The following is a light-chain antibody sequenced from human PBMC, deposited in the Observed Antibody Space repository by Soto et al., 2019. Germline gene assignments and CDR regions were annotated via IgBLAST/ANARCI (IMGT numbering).Light chain of an antibody. Sequence: QSVLTQPPSVSGAPGQRVTISCTGSNSNLGAGYDVHWYQQLPGTAPKILIYANTNRPSGVPDRFSASKSGTSASLAITGLQAEDEAIYYCQSYDISLSGSVVFGGGTKLTVL. CDR2: ANT. CDR1: NSNLGAGYD. J-gene: IGLJ2*01. CDR3: QSYDISLSGSVV. V-gene: IGLV1-40*01.